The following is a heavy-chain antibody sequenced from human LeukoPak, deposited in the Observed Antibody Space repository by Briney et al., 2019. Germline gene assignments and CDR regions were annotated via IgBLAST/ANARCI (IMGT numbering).Heavy chain of an antibody. CDR3: ARSPLFFDY. J-gene: IGHJ4*02. CDR2: IYHSGST. CDR1: GGSISSSSYY. V-gene: IGHV4-39*07. Sequence: SETLSLTCTVSGGSISSSSYYWGWIRQPPGKGLEWIGSIYHSGSTYYNPSLKSRVTISVDTSKNQFSLKLSSVTAADTAVYYCARSPLFFDYWGQGTLVTVSS.